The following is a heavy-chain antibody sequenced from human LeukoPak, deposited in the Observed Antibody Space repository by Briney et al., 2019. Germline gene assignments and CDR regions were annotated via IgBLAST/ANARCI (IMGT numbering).Heavy chain of an antibody. V-gene: IGHV3-11*04. J-gene: IGHJ3*02. CDR2: ISSSGSTI. CDR1: GFTFSDYY. Sequence: PGGSLRLSCAASGFTFSDYYMSWIRQAPGKGLEWVSYISSSGSTIYYADSVKGRFTISRDNAKNSLFLQMNSLRPDDTAVYYCARKSLVVGTNAFDIWGQGTMVTVSS. CDR3: ARKSLVVGTNAFDI. D-gene: IGHD2-15*01.